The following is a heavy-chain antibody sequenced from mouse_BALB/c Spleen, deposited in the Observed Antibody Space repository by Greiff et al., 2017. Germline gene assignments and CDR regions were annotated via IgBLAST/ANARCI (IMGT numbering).Heavy chain of an antibody. J-gene: IGHJ4*01. CDR1: GFTFSSYG. CDR3: ARDQGGIYYDYDGAMDY. CDR2: INSNGGST. V-gene: IGHV5-6-3*01. D-gene: IGHD2-4*01. Sequence: EVKLVESGGGLVQPGGSLKLSCAASGFTFSSYGMSWVRQTPDKRLELVATINSNGGSTYYPDSVKGRFTISRDNAKNTLYLQMSSLKSEDTAMYYCARDQGGIYYDYDGAMDYWGQGTSVTVSS.